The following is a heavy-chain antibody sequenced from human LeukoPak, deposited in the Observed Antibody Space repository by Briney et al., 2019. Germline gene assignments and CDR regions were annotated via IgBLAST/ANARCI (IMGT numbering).Heavy chain of an antibody. CDR2: ISPNSGGT. J-gene: IGHJ5*02. CDR1: GYTFTGYY. D-gene: IGHD3-9*01. CDR3: ARGAILRYFDWLLGANWFDP. V-gene: IGHV1-2*02. Sequence: ASVKVSCKASGYTFTGYYMHWVRQAPGQGLEWMGWISPNSGGTNYAQKFQGRVTMTRDTSISTAYMELSRLRSDDTAVYYCARGAILRYFDWLLGANWFDPWGQGTLVTVSS.